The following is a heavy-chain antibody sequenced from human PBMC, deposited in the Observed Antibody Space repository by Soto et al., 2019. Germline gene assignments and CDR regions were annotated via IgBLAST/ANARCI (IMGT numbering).Heavy chain of an antibody. J-gene: IGHJ4*02. D-gene: IGHD3-3*02. Sequence: SSETLSLTCTVSNASLSASSYFWDWIRQPPGKGLEWIGSIYYRGTTYYNPSLKSRVTMSVDTSKNQFSLNLSSVIAADTAVYFCARRVVAYGRSDYWGQGTLVTVSS. CDR1: NASLSASSYF. V-gene: IGHV4-39*01. CDR2: IYYRGTT. CDR3: ARRVVAYGRSDY.